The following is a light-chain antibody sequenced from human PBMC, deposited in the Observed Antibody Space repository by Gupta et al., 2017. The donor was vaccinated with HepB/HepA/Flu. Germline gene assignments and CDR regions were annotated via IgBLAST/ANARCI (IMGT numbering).Light chain of an antibody. CDR3: QRYCSSVYT. CDR2: GAS. CDR1: QSISYNY. Sequence: EIVLTQSPGTLSLSPGERASPFCRASQSISYNYLAWYQQKPGRAPRLLIYGASNRLTGVPDRFSGSGSGTDFTLTISRLEPENFAVYYCQRYCSSVYTFGQGTKLEIK. J-gene: IGKJ2*01. V-gene: IGKV3-20*01.